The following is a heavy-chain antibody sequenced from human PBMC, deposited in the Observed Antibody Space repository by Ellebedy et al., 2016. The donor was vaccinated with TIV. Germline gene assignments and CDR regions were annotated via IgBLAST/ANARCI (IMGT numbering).Heavy chain of an antibody. CDR1: GFSFSAYG. J-gene: IGHJ4*02. V-gene: IGHV3-30*18. CDR3: AKDARKMARISGENEY. CDR2: VSYAGNNK. D-gene: IGHD5-24*01. Sequence: GESLKISCAASGFSFSAYGMHWVRQAPGKGLEWVAVVSYAGNNKYYADSVKGRFTISRDSSKNTLYLQMNSLRAEDKDVYYCAKDARKMARISGENEYWGKGNLVSVSS.